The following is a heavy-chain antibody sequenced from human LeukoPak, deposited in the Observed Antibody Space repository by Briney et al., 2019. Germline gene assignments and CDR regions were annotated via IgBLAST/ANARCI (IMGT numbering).Heavy chain of an antibody. V-gene: IGHV4-39*01. CDR3: ARLYYYDSSFFDY. CDR2: IYYSGST. Sequence: SETLSLTCTVSGGSISSSRYYWGWIRQPPGKGLEWIGSIYYSGSTYYNQSLKSRVTISVDTSKNQFSLNLSSVTAADTGVYYCARLYYYDSSFFDYWGQGTVVSVSS. CDR1: GGSISSSRYY. D-gene: IGHD3-22*01. J-gene: IGHJ4*02.